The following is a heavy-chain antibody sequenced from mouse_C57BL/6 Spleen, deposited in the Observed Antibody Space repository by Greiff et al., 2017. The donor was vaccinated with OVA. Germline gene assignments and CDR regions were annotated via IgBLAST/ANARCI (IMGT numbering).Heavy chain of an antibody. CDR2: IHPNSGST. Sequence: QVQLQQPGAELVKPGASVKLSCKASGYTFTSYWMHWVKQRPGQGLEWIGMIHPNSGSTNYNEKFKSKATLTADKSSSTAYMQLSSLTSEDSAVYCCARTGVYSNYGDYWGQGTTLTVSS. CDR1: GYTFTSYW. J-gene: IGHJ2*01. CDR3: ARTGVYSNYGDY. D-gene: IGHD2-5*01. V-gene: IGHV1-64*01.